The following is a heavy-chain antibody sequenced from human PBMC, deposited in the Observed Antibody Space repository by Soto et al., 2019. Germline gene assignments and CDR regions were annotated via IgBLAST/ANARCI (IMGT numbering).Heavy chain of an antibody. CDR2: ISSSSSTI. CDR3: ARDLSPYGDSSGYQTRNYFDY. V-gene: IGHV3-48*02. D-gene: IGHD3-22*01. Sequence: EVQLVESGGGLVQPGGSLRLSCAASGFTFSSYSMNWVRQAPGKGLEWVSYISSSSSTIYYADSVKGRFTISRDNAKNSLYLQMNSLRDEDTAVYYCARDLSPYGDSSGYQTRNYFDYWGQGTLVTVSS. CDR1: GFTFSSYS. J-gene: IGHJ4*02.